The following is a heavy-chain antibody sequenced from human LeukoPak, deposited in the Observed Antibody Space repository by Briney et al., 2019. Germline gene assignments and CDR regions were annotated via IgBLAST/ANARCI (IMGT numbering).Heavy chain of an antibody. J-gene: IGHJ4*02. CDR2: FGPEDGET. D-gene: IGHD6-19*01. V-gene: IGHV1-24*01. CDR3: ATLGGAYSSGWYRPSYYFDY. CDR1: GYTLTELS. Sequence: ASVKVSCKVSGYTLTELSMHWVRQAPGKGLEWMGGFGPEDGETIYAQKFQGRVTMTEDTSTDTAYMELSSLRSEDTAVYYCATLGGAYSSGWYRPSYYFDYWGQGTLVTVSS.